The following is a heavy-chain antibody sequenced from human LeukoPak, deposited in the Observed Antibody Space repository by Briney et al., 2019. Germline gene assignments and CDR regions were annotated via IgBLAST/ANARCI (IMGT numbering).Heavy chain of an antibody. V-gene: IGHV3-11*01. CDR3: ARDIYNYNYGMDV. Sequence: GGSLRLSCAASGFTLSNYYMSWIRQAPGKGLEWVSYITGSDIVYYADSVRGRFTISRDKAKNSLYLQMNSLRAEDTAVYYCARDIYNYNYGMDVWGQGTTVTVSS. CDR1: GFTLSNYY. CDR2: ITGSDIV. D-gene: IGHD5-24*01. J-gene: IGHJ6*02.